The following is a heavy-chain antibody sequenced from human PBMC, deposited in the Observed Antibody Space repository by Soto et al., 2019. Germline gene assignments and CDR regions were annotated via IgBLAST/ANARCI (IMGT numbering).Heavy chain of an antibody. D-gene: IGHD6-19*01. CDR1: GFVFSSYA. CDR3: AKTTDGWFSAFEI. V-gene: IGHV3-23*01. Sequence: EVQLLESGGGLVQPGGSLRLSCAASGFVFSSYAMSWVRQAPGKGLEWVSAISGNGTTAYYADSVKGRFIFSRDNPKNTMYLQMNSLRAEDTAVYFCAKTTDGWFSAFEIWGQGTVVTVSS. J-gene: IGHJ3*02. CDR2: ISGNGTTA.